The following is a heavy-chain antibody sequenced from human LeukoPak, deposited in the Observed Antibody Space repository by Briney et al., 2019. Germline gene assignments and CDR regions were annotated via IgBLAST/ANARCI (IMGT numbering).Heavy chain of an antibody. Sequence: GESLKTSWKGSGYSFSSHWIGWVRQMPGKGLEWMGIIYPGDSDTRYSPSFQGQVTISADKSISTAYLQWSSLKASDTAMYYCARQYSSSSPDMDVWGEGTTVTVSS. J-gene: IGHJ6*03. CDR2: IYPGDSDT. CDR1: GYSFSSHW. CDR3: ARQYSSSSPDMDV. V-gene: IGHV5-51*01. D-gene: IGHD6-6*01.